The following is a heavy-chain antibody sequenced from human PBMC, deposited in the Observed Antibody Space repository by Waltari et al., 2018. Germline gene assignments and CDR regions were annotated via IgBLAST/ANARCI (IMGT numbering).Heavy chain of an antibody. Sequence: QVQLQESGPGLVKPSETLSLTCTVSGDSVTSGSYYWSWIRQPPGKGLEWVGYIYYSGSTNYNSSLKSRVTISINTSKNQFSLKLRSVTAADTAVYYCASGSGWEQLGAYWGQGTLVTVSS. CDR3: ASGSGWEQLGAY. CDR2: IYYSGST. J-gene: IGHJ4*02. CDR1: GDSVTSGSYY. V-gene: IGHV4-61*01. D-gene: IGHD1-26*01.